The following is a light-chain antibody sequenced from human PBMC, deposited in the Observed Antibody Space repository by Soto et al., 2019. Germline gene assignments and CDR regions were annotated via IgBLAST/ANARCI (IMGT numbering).Light chain of an antibody. V-gene: IGLV1-40*01. J-gene: IGLJ1*01. CDR2: GNS. CDR1: GSNIGAGYD. CDR3: QSHDSSLSGYV. Sequence: QSVLTQPPSVSGAPGQRVTISCTGSGSNIGAGYDVHWYQQLPGTAPKLLIYGNSNRPSGVPDRFSGSRSGTSASLAITGLQAEDEADYYCQSHDSSLSGYVFGTGTKVT.